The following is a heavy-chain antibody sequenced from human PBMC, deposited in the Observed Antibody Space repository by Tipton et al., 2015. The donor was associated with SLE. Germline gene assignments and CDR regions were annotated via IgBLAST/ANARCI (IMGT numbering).Heavy chain of an antibody. J-gene: IGHJ4*02. V-gene: IGHV3-30*04. CDR3: VKGAWRGWGYFDY. D-gene: IGHD2-21*01. CDR2: ISYESSNK. CDR1: GFTFRTYA. Sequence: SLRLSCAASGFTFRTYAMHWVRQAPGKGLEWVAVISYESSNKFYADSVKGRFTISRDNSKSTVYLQMNSLRAEDTAMYYCVKGAWRGWGYFDYWGQGALVTVSS.